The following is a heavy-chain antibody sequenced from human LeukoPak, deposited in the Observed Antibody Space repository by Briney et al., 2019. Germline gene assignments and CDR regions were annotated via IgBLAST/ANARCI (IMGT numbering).Heavy chain of an antibody. Sequence: GGSLRLSCAASGFTFSVYSMSWIRQAPEKGLEWVSSISSTTYTYYADSVKGRFNISRDNSKNSLYLQMNSLTAEDTALYYCARDGSGWSRDVWGQGTTVTVSS. CDR1: GFTFSVYS. CDR3: ARDGSGWSRDV. J-gene: IGHJ6*02. V-gene: IGHV3-21*01. CDR2: ISSTTYT. D-gene: IGHD6-19*01.